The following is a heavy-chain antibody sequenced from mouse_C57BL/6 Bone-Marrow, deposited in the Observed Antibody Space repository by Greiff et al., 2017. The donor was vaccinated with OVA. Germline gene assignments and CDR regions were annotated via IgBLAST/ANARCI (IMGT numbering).Heavy chain of an antibody. CDR3: ARAVVRRDFDY. D-gene: IGHD1-1*01. CDR2: IDPANGST. J-gene: IGHJ2*01. CDR1: GFNIKNTY. Sequence: VQLKQSVAELVRPGASVTLSCTASGFNIKNTYMHWVKQRPEQGLEWIGRIDPANGSTKYAPKFQGKATITADTSSNTAYLQLSSLTSDDTAIYDCARAVVRRDFDYWGQGTTLTVSS. V-gene: IGHV14-3*01.